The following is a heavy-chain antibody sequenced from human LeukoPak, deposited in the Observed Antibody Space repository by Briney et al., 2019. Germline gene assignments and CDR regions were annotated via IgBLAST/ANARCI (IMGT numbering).Heavy chain of an antibody. CDR3: ASGTIFGVVPFDY. CDR1: GFTFSSYW. V-gene: IGHV3-74*01. Sequence: QPGGSLRLSCAASGFTFSSYWMHWVRQAPGKGLVWVSRINSDGSSTSYADSVKGRFTISRDNAKNTLHLQMNSLRAEDTAVYYCASGTIFGVVPFDYWGQGTLVTVSS. J-gene: IGHJ4*02. CDR2: INSDGSST. D-gene: IGHD3-3*01.